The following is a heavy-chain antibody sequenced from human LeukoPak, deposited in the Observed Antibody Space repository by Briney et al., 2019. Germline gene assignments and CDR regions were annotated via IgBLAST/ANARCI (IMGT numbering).Heavy chain of an antibody. CDR1: GCTFTGYY. V-gene: IGHV1-2*02. Sequence: ASVKVSCKASGCTFTGYYMHWVRQAPGQGLEWMGWINPNSGGTNYAQKFQGRVTMTRDTSISTVYMELSRLRSDDTAVYYCAKDRAVATIGGIDYWGQGTLVTVSS. CDR2: INPNSGGT. CDR3: AKDRAVATIGGIDY. J-gene: IGHJ4*02. D-gene: IGHD5-12*01.